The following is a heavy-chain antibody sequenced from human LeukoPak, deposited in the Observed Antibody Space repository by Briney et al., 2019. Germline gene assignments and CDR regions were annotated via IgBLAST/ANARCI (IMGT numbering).Heavy chain of an antibody. Sequence: GRSLRLSCVASGLKFNSYAIHWVRQAPGKGLQWVTVISYDGSNKYYADSVKGRFTISRDNSKNTVYLQMNSLRAEDTAVYHCAQGGSEIYYFYHGMDVWGRGTTVTVSS. J-gene: IGHJ6*02. V-gene: IGHV3-30*18. CDR2: ISYDGSNK. CDR1: GLKFNSYA. CDR3: AQGGSEIYYFYHGMDV. D-gene: IGHD3-10*01.